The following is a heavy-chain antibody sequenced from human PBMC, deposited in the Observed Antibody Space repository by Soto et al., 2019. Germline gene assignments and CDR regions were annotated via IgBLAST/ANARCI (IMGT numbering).Heavy chain of an antibody. CDR3: ARDSPKGGYCDY. V-gene: IGHV3-23*04. D-gene: IGHD3-16*01. Sequence: EVQLVESGGGLVQPGGSLRLSCAASGFTFSIYAMTWVRQAPGTGLEWVSSISDSGVSTYYADSVKGRFTISRDNSKSTLYVQMNSLRAEDTAIYYCARDSPKGGYCDYWGQGALVTVSS. CDR1: GFTFSIYA. J-gene: IGHJ4*02. CDR2: ISDSGVST.